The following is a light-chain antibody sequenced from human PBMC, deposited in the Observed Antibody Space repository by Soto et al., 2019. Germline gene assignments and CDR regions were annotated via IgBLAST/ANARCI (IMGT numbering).Light chain of an antibody. V-gene: IGLV2-14*01. CDR3: SSYTGSSTLERV. CDR2: EVS. CDR1: SSDVGGYNY. Sequence: QSALTQPASVSGSPGQSITISCTGTSSDVGGYNYVSWYQHHPGKAPKLMIYEVSNRPSGVSNRFSGSKSGNTASLTISGLQAEDEADYYCSSYTGSSTLERVFGGGTKLTVL. J-gene: IGLJ3*02.